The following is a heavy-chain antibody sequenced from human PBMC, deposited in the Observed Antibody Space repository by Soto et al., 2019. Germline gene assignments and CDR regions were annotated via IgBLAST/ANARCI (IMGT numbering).Heavy chain of an antibody. V-gene: IGHV4-59*01. J-gene: IGHJ4*02. D-gene: IGHD4-17*01. CDR3: ARSNGNYGDD. Sequence: PSETLSLTCTVSGDSISSYYWSWIRQPPGEGLEWIGYIYYSGSTNYNPSLKSRVTISVDTSKNQFSLKLSSVTAADTAVYYCARSNGNYGDDWSQGTLVTVSS. CDR2: IYYSGST. CDR1: GDSISSYY.